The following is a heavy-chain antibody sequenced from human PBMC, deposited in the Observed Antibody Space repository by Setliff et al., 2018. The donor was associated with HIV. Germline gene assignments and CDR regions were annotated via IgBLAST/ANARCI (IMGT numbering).Heavy chain of an antibody. CDR1: GGSISSYY. Sequence: SETLSLTCTVSGGSISSYYWSWIRQPPGKGLEWIGYIYYSGSTNYDPSLKSRVTISVDTSKNQFSLKLSSVTAADTSVYYCARRNQPPDLAFDIWGQETMVTVSS. CDR3: ARRNQPPDLAFDI. J-gene: IGHJ3*02. CDR2: IYYSGST. V-gene: IGHV4-59*08. D-gene: IGHD2-2*01.